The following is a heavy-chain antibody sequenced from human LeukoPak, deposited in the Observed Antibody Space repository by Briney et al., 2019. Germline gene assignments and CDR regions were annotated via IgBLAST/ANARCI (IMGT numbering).Heavy chain of an antibody. CDR1: GDSVSANSVT. CDR3: AQAGSGHYTY. J-gene: IGHJ4*02. V-gene: IGHV6-1*01. CDR2: TYYRSKWFY. Sequence: SQTLSLTCVISGDSVSANSVTWHWIRQSPSRGLEWLGRTYYRSKWFYDFASSVRSRITINADTSKNQFSLHLNSVTPEDTAVYYCAQAGSGHYTYWGQGTLVTVSS. D-gene: IGHD3-10*01.